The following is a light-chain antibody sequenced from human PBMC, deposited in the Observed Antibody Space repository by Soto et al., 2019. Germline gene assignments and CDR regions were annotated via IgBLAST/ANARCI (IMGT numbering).Light chain of an antibody. J-gene: IGLJ2*01. Sequence: QSALTQPASVSGSPGQSITISCTGTSSDVGTYKYVSWYQQLPGKAPKLMIYEVSNRPSGVSNRFSGSKSGNTASLTISELQAEDEADYYCSSYTSRSTPVFGGGTKFTVL. CDR1: SSDVGTYKY. CDR3: SSYTSRSTPV. V-gene: IGLV2-14*01. CDR2: EVS.